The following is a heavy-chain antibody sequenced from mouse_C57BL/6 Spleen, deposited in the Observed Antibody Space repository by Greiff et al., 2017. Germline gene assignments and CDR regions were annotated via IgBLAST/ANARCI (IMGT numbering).Heavy chain of an antibody. CDR2: IDPSDSYT. Sequence: QVQLQQPGAELVRPGTSVKLSCKASGYTFTSYWMHWVKQRPGQGLEWIGVIDPSDSYTNYNQKFKGKATLTVDTSSSTAYMQLSSLTSEDSAVYYCARGNYSNYDWYFDVWGTGTTVTVSS. J-gene: IGHJ1*03. CDR3: ARGNYSNYDWYFDV. CDR1: GYTFTSYW. V-gene: IGHV1-59*01. D-gene: IGHD2-5*01.